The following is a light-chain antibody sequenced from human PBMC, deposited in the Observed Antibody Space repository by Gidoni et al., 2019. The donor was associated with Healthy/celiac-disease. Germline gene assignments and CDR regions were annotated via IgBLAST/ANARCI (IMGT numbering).Light chain of an antibody. CDR1: QSVSSSY. CDR2: GAS. V-gene: IGKV3-20*01. J-gene: IGKJ2*01. Sequence: EIVFTQSPGTLSLSPGERATLSCRASQSVSSSYLAWYQQKPGQAPRLLIYGASSRATGLPDRFSGSGSGTDFTLTISRLEPEDFAVYYCQQYGSSPPYTFGQGTKLEIK. CDR3: QQYGSSPPYT.